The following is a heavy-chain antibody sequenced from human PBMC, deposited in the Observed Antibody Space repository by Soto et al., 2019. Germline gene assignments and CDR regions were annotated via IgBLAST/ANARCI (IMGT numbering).Heavy chain of an antibody. J-gene: IGHJ5*02. D-gene: IGHD2-15*01. CDR2: INHSGST. V-gene: IGHV4-34*01. Sequence: SETLSLTCAVYGGSFSCYYWSWIRQPPGKGLEWIGRINHSGSTNYNPSLKSRVTISVDTSKNQFSLKLSSVTAADTAVYYCARRLMVVAASGGFGWFDPWGQGTLVTVSS. CDR1: GGSFSCYY. CDR3: ARRLMVVAASGGFGWFDP.